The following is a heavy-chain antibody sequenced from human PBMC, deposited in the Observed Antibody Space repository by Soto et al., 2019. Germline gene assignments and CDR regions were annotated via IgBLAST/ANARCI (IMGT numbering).Heavy chain of an antibody. J-gene: IGHJ4*02. CDR2: XXXXXDXX. V-gene: IGHV1-46*01. CDR3: ARDWEFGY. D-gene: IGHD1-26*01. Sequence: ASVKVSCKASGYTFSSYYMHWVRQAPGQGLXWXXVXXXXXDXXXYAQKFQGRVTMTRDTSTSKLFMELSSLRSEDTAVYFCARDWEFGYWGQGTQVTVSS. CDR1: GYTFSSYY.